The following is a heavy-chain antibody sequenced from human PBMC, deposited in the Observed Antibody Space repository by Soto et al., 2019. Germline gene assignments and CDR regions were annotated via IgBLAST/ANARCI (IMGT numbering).Heavy chain of an antibody. Sequence: PVGSLRLSCAVSWFTVSSNYMTWVRQAPGKGLEWVLVLFGGGTTYYADSVKGRFTISRDNSKNTLYLQMNSLSAEDTGIYYCARGVMVAGAAQYAFDLWGQGTMVTVSS. J-gene: IGHJ3*01. V-gene: IGHV3-53*01. D-gene: IGHD2-15*01. CDR2: LFGGGTT. CDR3: ARGVMVAGAAQYAFDL. CDR1: WFTVSSNY.